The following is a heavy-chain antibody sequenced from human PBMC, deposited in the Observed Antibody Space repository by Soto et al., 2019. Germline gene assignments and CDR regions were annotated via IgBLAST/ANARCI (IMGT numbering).Heavy chain of an antibody. CDR3: ARDPGYGSGSFNYYYYYGMDV. Sequence: GGSLRLSCAASGFTFSSYSMNWVRQAPGKGLEWVSYISSSSSTIYYADSVKGRFTISRDNAKNSLYLQMNSLRDEDTAVYYCARDPGYGSGSFNYYYYYGMDVWGQGTTVTVSS. CDR1: GFTFSSYS. J-gene: IGHJ6*02. CDR2: ISSSSSTI. V-gene: IGHV3-48*02. D-gene: IGHD3-10*01.